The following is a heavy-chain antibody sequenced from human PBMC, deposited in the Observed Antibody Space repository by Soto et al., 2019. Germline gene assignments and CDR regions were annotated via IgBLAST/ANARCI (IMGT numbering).Heavy chain of an antibody. V-gene: IGHV4-34*01. CDR2: INHSGST. Sequence: SETLSLTCAVYGGSFSGYYWTWIRQPPGTGLEWIGEINHSGSTNYNPSLKSRVTISVDTSKNQFSLKLTSVTAADTDVYYCARVWGGAFDFWGQGTMVTVSS. D-gene: IGHD3-10*01. J-gene: IGHJ3*01. CDR1: GGSFSGYY. CDR3: ARVWGGAFDF.